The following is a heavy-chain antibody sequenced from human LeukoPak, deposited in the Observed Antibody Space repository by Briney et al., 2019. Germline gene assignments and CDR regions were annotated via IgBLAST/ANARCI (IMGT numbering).Heavy chain of an antibody. V-gene: IGHV3-74*01. CDR3: AREMVGFGEFFDY. D-gene: IGHD3-10*01. CDR2: IRSDGSDA. J-gene: IGHJ4*02. Sequence: GGSLRLSCAASGFTFSDTWMHWVRQVPGKGLVWVSRIRSDGSDARYAESVKGRFTISRDNAKNTLYLQMNSLRAEDTAVYYCAREMVGFGEFFDYWGQGTLVTVSS. CDR1: GFTFSDTW.